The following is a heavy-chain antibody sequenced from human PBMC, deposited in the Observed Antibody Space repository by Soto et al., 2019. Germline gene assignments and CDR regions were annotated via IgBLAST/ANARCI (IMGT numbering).Heavy chain of an antibody. CDR1: GGSISSYY. Sequence: PSETLSLTCTVSGGSISSYYWSWIRQPPGKGLEWIGYIYYSGSTNYNPSLKSRVTISVDTSKNQFSLKLSSVTAADTAVYYCERGAYDSSGWYDAFDIWGQGTMVTVS. V-gene: IGHV4-59*08. J-gene: IGHJ3*02. D-gene: IGHD3-22*01. CDR2: IYYSGST. CDR3: ERGAYDSSGWYDAFDI.